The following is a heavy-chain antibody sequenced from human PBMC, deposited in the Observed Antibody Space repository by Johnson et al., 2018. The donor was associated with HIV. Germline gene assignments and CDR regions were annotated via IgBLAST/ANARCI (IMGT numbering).Heavy chain of an antibody. J-gene: IGHJ3*02. V-gene: IGHV3-66*01. CDR1: GFTFSSYW. CDR3: ALSTSWSIAFDI. D-gene: IGHD6-13*01. Sequence: VQVLESGGGLVQPGGSLRLSCAASGFTFSSYWMSWVRQAPGKGLEWVSIIYPGGSTYYTDAVKGRFTISRDNSDNTLFLQMNSLRADDTAMYYCALSTSWSIAFDIWGQGTMVTVSS. CDR2: IYPGGST.